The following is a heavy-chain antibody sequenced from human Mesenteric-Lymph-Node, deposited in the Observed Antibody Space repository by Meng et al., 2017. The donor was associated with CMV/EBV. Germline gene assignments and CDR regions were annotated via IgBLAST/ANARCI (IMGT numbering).Heavy chain of an antibody. Sequence: SETLSLTCTVSGGSISSYYWSWIRQPPGKGLEWIGYIYYSGSTNYNPSLKSRVTISVDTSKNQFSLKLSSVTAADTAVYYCAKEGSDWSFEYWGQGALVTVSS. D-gene: IGHD6-19*01. J-gene: IGHJ4*02. CDR1: GGSISSYY. V-gene: IGHV4-59*01. CDR2: IYYSGST. CDR3: AKEGSDWSFEY.